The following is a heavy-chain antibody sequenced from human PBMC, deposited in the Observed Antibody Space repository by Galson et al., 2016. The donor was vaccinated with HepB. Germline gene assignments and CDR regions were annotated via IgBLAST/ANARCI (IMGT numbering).Heavy chain of an antibody. CDR1: GGSITSGGYS. Sequence: TLSLTCTISGGSITSGGYSWTWIRQPPGGGLEWIGFIYYIGTPYYNPSLKSRLTISVDRSSNQFSLKLSSVTAADTAVYYCARGTPTGRNYYDFWGQGARVTVSS. J-gene: IGHJ4*02. V-gene: IGHV4-30-2*01. CDR3: ARGTPTGRNYYDF. CDR2: IYYIGTP.